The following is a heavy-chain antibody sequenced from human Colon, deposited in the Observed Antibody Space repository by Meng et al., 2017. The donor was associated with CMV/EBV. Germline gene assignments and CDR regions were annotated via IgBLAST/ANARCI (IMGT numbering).Heavy chain of an antibody. J-gene: IGHJ4*02. CDR3: ARDLGGGDYFDY. D-gene: IGHD3-16*01. Sequence: EVQLEGAGGGLSRSGGYMRLSGAGSGLSVSSNYMSWVRQAPGKGLEWVSVIYVDGSTYYAESVRGRFTISRDSSTNTVHLHLNSLIDDDSAVYYCARDLGGGDYFDYWGQGTLVTVSS. CDR1: GLSVSSNY. CDR2: IYVDGST. V-gene: IGHV3-53*01.